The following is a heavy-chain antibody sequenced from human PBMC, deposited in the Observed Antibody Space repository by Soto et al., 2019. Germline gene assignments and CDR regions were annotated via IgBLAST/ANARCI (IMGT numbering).Heavy chain of an antibody. Sequence: EVQVVESGGGLVQPGGSLRLSCAASGFSVTNNYMNWVRQAPGKGLEWVSIIDIGGNTYYADSVKDRFTISRDNSRNTLYLHMDSLRAEDTAVYYCARGRGSTGYLGREHYFAYLGQGTLVTVSP. D-gene: IGHD2-2*01. J-gene: IGHJ4*02. CDR2: IDIGGNT. CDR3: ARGRGSTGYLGREHYFAY. V-gene: IGHV3-66*01. CDR1: GFSVTNNY.